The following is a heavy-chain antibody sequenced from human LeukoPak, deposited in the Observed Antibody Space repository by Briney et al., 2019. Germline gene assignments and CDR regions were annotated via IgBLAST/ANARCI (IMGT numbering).Heavy chain of an antibody. V-gene: IGHV4-4*02. CDR3: ARVPYCGGDCYSTTKPLDAFDI. J-gene: IGHJ3*02. CDR1: GGSISSSNW. CDR2: IYHSGST. Sequence: PSETLSLTCAVSGGSISSSNWWSWVRQPPGKGLEWIGEIYHSGSTNYNPSLKSRVTISVDKSKNQFSLKLSSVTAADTAVYYCARVPYCGGDCYSTTKPLDAFDIWGQGTMVTVSS. D-gene: IGHD2-21*02.